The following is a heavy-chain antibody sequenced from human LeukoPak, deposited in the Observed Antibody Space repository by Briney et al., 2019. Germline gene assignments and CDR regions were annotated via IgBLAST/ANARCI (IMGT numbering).Heavy chain of an antibody. J-gene: IGHJ4*02. Sequence: PGGSLRLSCAASGFTFSSYEMNWVRQAPGKGLEWLSYISSTGNTIYYADSVKGRFTISRDNAKNSLFLQMNSLRAEDTAVYYCARDTYFWSGHSQFFDFWGQGTLVTVSS. CDR1: GFTFSSYE. D-gene: IGHD3-3*01. V-gene: IGHV3-48*03. CDR3: ARDTYFWSGHSQFFDF. CDR2: ISSTGNTI.